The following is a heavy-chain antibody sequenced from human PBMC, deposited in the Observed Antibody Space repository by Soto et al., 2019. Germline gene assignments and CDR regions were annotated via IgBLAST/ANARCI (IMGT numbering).Heavy chain of an antibody. CDR1: GGSISSGGYY. D-gene: IGHD1-26*01. CDR3: ARAPIVGATTLFAGMDV. CDR2: IYYSGST. J-gene: IGHJ6*01. V-gene: IGHV4-31*03. Sequence: SETLSLTCTVSGGSISSGGYYWIWIRQHPGKGLEWIGYIYYSGSTYYNPSLKSRVTISVDTSKNQFSLKLSSVTAADTAVYYCARAPIVGATTLFAGMDVWGQWITGSVS.